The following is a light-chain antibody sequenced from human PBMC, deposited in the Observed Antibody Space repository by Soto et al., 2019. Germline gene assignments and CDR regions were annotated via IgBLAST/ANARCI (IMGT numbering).Light chain of an antibody. V-gene: IGKV3D-11*03. CDR2: DAS. Sequence: ILMTQSPATLPVSPGESVTFSCRASQGINRNFAWCQLKPGQAPRLLIYDASKRATGIPARFSASGSGTDFTLTISSLEHEDSAAYYCQQWSKGHSLTFGGGTKVDIK. CDR1: QGINRN. CDR3: QQWSKGHSLT. J-gene: IGKJ4*01.